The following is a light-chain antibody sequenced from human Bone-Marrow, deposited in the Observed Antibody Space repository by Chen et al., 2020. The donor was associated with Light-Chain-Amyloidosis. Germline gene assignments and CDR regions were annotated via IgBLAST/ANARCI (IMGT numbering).Light chain of an antibody. CDR3: SSYTITNTLV. V-gene: IGLV2-14*01. J-gene: IGLJ1*01. CDR1: SSDVGGDNH. Sequence: QSALTQPASVSGSPGQSITFSCTGTSSDVGGDNHVSWYQQHPDKAPKLMIYEVTNRPSWVPDLFSGSKSDNTASLTISELQTEDEADYFCSSYTITNTLVFGSGTRVTVL. CDR2: EVT.